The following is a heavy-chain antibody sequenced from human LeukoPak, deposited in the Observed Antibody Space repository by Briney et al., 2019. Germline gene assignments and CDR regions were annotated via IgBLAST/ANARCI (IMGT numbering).Heavy chain of an antibody. CDR1: GFTFSSYS. J-gene: IGHJ6*02. CDR2: ISSSSSYI. CDR3: ARDTLIVVVPAAIRISFDYYYYGMDV. D-gene: IGHD2-2*01. Sequence: PGGSLRLSCAASGFTFSSYSMNWVRQAPGKGLEWVSSISSSSSYIYYADSVKGRFTISRDNAKNSLYLQMNSLRAEDTAVYYCARDTLIVVVPAAIRISFDYYYYGMDVWGQGTTVTVSS. V-gene: IGHV3-21*01.